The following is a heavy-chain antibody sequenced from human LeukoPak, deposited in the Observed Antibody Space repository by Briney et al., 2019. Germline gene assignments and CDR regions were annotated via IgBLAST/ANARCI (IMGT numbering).Heavy chain of an antibody. V-gene: IGHV4-59*01. J-gene: IGHJ4*02. CDR2: VYYHGAT. CDR3: ARESGSCSETFFDY. D-gene: IGHD3-10*01. Sequence: SETLSLTCTVSGGSISTYYWTWIRQPPGRRLEWIAYVYYHGATNYDPSLKSRLTMSVDTSKNQFSLKLRSVTAADTAVYYCARESGSCSETFFDYWGQGTLVTVSS. CDR1: GGSISTYY.